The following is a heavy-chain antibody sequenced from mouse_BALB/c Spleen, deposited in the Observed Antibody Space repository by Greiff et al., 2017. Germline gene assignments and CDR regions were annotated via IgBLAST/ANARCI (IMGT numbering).Heavy chain of an antibody. J-gene: IGHJ3*01. D-gene: IGHD1-2*01. CDR1: GFTFSSYT. CDR3: ARLLLRLEGFAY. Sequence: EVNVVESGGGLVQPGGSLKLSCAASGFTFSSYTMSWVRQTPEKRLEWVAYISNGGGSTYYPDSVKGRFTISRDNARNILYLQMSSLRSEDTAMYYCARLLLRLEGFAYWGQGTLVTVSA. V-gene: IGHV5-12-2*01. CDR2: ISNGGGST.